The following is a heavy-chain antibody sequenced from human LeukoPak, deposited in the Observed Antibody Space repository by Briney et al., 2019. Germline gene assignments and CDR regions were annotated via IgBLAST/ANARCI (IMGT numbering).Heavy chain of an antibody. D-gene: IGHD3-10*01. CDR1: GGSISSHY. CDR3: ARGPRFGELLWHWFDP. J-gene: IGHJ5*02. V-gene: IGHV4-59*08. Sequence: PSETLSLTCTVSGGSISSHYWSWIRQPPGKGLEWIGYIYYSGSTNYNPPLKSRVTISEDTSKNQFSLKLRSVTAADTAVYYCARGPRFGELLWHWFDPWGQGTLVTVSS. CDR2: IYYSGST.